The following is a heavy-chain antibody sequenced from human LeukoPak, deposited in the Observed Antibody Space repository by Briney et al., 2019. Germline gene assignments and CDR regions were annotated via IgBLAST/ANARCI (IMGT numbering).Heavy chain of an antibody. Sequence: ASVKVSCXASGYTFTSYGISWVRLAPGQGLEWMGWISAYNGNTNYAQKLQGRVTMTTDTSTSTAYMELRSLRSDDTAVYDCARGTKYSSSWYGFDYWGQGTLVTVSS. V-gene: IGHV1-18*01. CDR2: ISAYNGNT. CDR1: GYTFTSYG. CDR3: ARGTKYSSSWYGFDY. D-gene: IGHD6-13*01. J-gene: IGHJ4*02.